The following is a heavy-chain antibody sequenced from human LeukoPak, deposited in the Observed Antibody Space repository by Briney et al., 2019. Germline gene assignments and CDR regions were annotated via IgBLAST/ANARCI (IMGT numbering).Heavy chain of an antibody. CDR2: FSWNSGSI. CDR3: AKGQEYSYGLFDY. J-gene: IGHJ4*02. CDR1: GFTFDDYA. V-gene: IGHV3-9*01. Sequence: GRSLRLSCAASGFTFDDYAMHWVRQAPGKGLEWVSGFSWNSGSIGYADSVKGRFTISRDNAKNSLYLQMNSLRAEDTALYYCAKGQEYSYGLFDYWGQGTLVTVSS. D-gene: IGHD5-18*01.